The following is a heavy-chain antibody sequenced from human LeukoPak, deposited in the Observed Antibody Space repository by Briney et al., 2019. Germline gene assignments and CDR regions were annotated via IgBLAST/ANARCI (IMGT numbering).Heavy chain of an antibody. J-gene: IGHJ6*03. V-gene: IGHV3-23*01. CDR2: ISGSGGST. D-gene: IGHD2-2*01. CDR1: GFTFSSYA. Sequence: PGGSLRLSCAASGFTFSSYAMTWVRQAPGKGLEWVSGISGSGGSTYYADSVKGRFTISRDNSKNTLRLQMNSLRAEDTAIYYCAKEVVVVPAASTYMDVWGKGTTVTVSS. CDR3: AKEVVVVPAASTYMDV.